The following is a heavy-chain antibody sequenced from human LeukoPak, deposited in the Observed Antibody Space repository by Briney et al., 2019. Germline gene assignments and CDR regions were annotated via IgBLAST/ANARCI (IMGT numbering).Heavy chain of an antibody. Sequence: SETLSLTCTVSGGSISSSSYYWGWIRRPPGKGLEWIGSIYYSGSTYYNPSLKSRVTISVDTSKNQFSLKLSSVTAADTAVYYCARDSGGEDDYWGQGTLVTVSS. J-gene: IGHJ4*02. CDR2: IYYSGST. CDR1: GGSISSSSYY. V-gene: IGHV4-39*07. CDR3: ARDSGGEDDY. D-gene: IGHD3-16*01.